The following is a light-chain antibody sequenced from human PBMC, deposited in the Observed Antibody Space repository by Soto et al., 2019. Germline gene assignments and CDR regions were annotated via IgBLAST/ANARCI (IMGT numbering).Light chain of an antibody. CDR2: DVS. V-gene: IGLV2-14*01. Sequence: QSALTQPASVSRSPGQSITISCTGTSSDVGGYNYVSWYQQYPGKAPKFMIYDVSNRPSGVSNRFSGSKSGNTASLTISGLQAEDEADYYCCSYTTSNTRQIVFGTGTKVTV. CDR3: CSYTTSNTRQIV. CDR1: SSDVGGYNY. J-gene: IGLJ1*01.